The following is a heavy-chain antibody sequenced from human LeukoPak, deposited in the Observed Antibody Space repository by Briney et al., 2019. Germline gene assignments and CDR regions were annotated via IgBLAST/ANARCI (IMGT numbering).Heavy chain of an antibody. V-gene: IGHV4-61*01. D-gene: IGHD6-19*01. CDR2: IYYSGST. CDR1: GGSVSSGSYY. Sequence: SETLSLTCTVSGGSVSSGSYYWSWIPQPPGNGLEWIGYIYYSGSTNYNPSLKSRVTISVDTSKNQFSLKLSSVTAADTAVYYCARLYSSGWYFDYWGQGTLVTVSS. CDR3: ARLYSSGWYFDY. J-gene: IGHJ4*02.